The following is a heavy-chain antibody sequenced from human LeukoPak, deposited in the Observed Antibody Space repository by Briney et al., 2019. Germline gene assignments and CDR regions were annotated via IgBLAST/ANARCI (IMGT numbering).Heavy chain of an antibody. CDR1: GYTFTSYG. J-gene: IGHJ6*02. V-gene: IGHV1-18*01. D-gene: IGHD2-2*01. CDR2: ISAYNGNT. CDR3: AREGYCSSTSCYAGNYYYYYGMDV. Sequence: GASVKVSCKASGYTFTSYGISWVRQAPGQGLEWMGWISAYNGNTNHALKLQGRVTMTTDTSTSTAYMELRSLRSDDTAVYYCAREGYCSSTSCYAGNYYYYYGMDVWGQGTTVTVSS.